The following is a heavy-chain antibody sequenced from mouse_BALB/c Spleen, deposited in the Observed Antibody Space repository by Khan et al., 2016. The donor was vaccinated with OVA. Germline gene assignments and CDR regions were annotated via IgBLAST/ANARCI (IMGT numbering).Heavy chain of an antibody. CDR1: GFSLTSNG. J-gene: IGHJ2*01. Sequence: VELVESGPGLVAPSQSLSITCTASGFSLTSNGVSWVRQPPGKGLEWLGVIWADGSINYYSVLKSRLSISKDNSKCQVFLKLNSLQTDDTATYYCAKLRVFYFDYWGQGTTLTVSS. CDR2: IWADGSI. V-gene: IGHV2-3*01. CDR3: AKLRVFYFDY.